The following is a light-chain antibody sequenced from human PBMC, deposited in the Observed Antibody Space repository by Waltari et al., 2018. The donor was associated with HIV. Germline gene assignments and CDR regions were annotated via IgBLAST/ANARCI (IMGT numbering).Light chain of an antibody. CDR2: DAN. Sequence: QSALTQPASVSGSPGQSITISCIGTDRDIAFYNSISWYHPPPDRAPLLVLFDANPRPSGIPFRFSGSKSGKTASLTISGLQADDEGLYYCSSYARGGSLLFGGGTTVTVL. J-gene: IGLJ3*02. CDR3: SSYARGGSLL. CDR1: DRDIAFYNS. V-gene: IGLV2-14*01.